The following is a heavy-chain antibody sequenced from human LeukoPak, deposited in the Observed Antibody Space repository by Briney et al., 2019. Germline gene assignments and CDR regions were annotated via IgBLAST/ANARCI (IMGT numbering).Heavy chain of an antibody. Sequence: PGGSLRLSCAASGFTFNNYGMHWVRQAPGKGLEWVAFIRYDGSNKYYADSVKGRFTISRDNSKNTLYLQMNSLRAEDTDVYYCAKLLYWSIDLWGRGTLVTVSS. J-gene: IGHJ2*01. CDR2: IRYDGSNK. CDR3: AKLLYWSIDL. CDR1: GFTFNNYG. D-gene: IGHD2-15*01. V-gene: IGHV3-30*02.